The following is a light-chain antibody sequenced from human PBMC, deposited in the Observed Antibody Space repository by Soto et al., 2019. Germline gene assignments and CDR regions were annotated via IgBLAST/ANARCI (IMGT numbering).Light chain of an antibody. CDR1: QSFSGY. V-gene: IGKV3-11*01. Sequence: EIVLTQSPGTLSLSPGERATLSCRASQSFSGYLCWYQQKPCQAPSLLIYDATYGATGIPARFSGSGSGTDFTLTISSLEPEDFAVYYCQQYNDWWTFGQGTKVDIK. CDR2: DAT. J-gene: IGKJ1*01. CDR3: QQYNDWWT.